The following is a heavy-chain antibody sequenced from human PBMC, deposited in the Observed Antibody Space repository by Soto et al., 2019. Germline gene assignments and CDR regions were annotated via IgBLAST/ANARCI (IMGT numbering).Heavy chain of an antibody. J-gene: IGHJ6*02. CDR3: ARDQYDFRSGSYYYAMEV. CDR1: GGSVSSESHY. CDR2: IYCTGST. Sequence: QVQLQASGPGLVKPSETLSLTCTVSGGSVSSESHYWSWIRQTPGKGLEWIGYIYCTGSTNYNPSLKGRVTMSVDTSRDQVSLRLRSVTRADTAVYYFARDQYDFRSGSYYYAMEVWGQGTKVTVSS. V-gene: IGHV4-61*01. D-gene: IGHD3-3*01.